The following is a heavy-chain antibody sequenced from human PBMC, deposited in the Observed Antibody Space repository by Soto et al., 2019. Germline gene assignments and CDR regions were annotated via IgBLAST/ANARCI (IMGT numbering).Heavy chain of an antibody. V-gene: IGHV3-7*05. J-gene: IGHJ5*02. D-gene: IGHD2-21*02. Sequence: GGSLRLSCAASGFTFSSYWMSWVRQAPGKGLEWVANIKQDGSEKYYVDSVKGRFTISRDNAKNSLYLQMNSLRAEDTAVYYCARADIRLAYCGGDCYSAWFDPWGQGTLVTVSS. CDR3: ARADIRLAYCGGDCYSAWFDP. CDR1: GFTFSSYW. CDR2: IKQDGSEK.